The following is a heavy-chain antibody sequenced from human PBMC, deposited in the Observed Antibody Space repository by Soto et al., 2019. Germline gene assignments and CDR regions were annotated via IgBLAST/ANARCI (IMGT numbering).Heavy chain of an antibody. CDR3: AREGYYDFWSGSSLGYYYGMDV. Sequence: ASVKVSCKASGYTFTSYGISWVRQAPGQGLEWMRWISAYNGNTNYPQKLQGRVTMTTDTSTSTAYMELRSLRSDDTAVYYCAREGYYDFWSGSSLGYYYGMDVWGQGTTVTVSS. D-gene: IGHD3-3*01. J-gene: IGHJ6*02. CDR1: GYTFTSYG. V-gene: IGHV1-18*04. CDR2: ISAYNGNT.